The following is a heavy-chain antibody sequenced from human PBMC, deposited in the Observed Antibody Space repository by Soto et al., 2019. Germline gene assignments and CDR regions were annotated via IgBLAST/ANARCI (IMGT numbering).Heavy chain of an antibody. Sequence: RASVKVSCKVSGGTFSSYAISWVRQAPGQGLEWMGEITSIFGAAMYAQKFQGRVTIIADEPATTAYMELSSLRSEDTAVYYCARGGKERFRGSGMDVWGQGTTVTAP. J-gene: IGHJ6*02. CDR1: GGTFSSYA. CDR2: ITSIFGAA. V-gene: IGHV1-69*13. D-gene: IGHD3-10*01. CDR3: ARGGKERFRGSGMDV.